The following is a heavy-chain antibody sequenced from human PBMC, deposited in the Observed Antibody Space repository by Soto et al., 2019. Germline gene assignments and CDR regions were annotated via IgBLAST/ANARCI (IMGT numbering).Heavy chain of an antibody. CDR3: ARRVSMVRGVPTRCFDF. Sequence: SETLSLTCIVSGGSISSNDFYWSWIRQHPGKGLEWIGYIYYSGNTYYNPSLKSRVTILVDTSKNQFSLKLSSVTAADTAVYYCARRVSMVRGVPTRCFDFWCQGILVTLSS. CDR1: GGSISSNDFY. D-gene: IGHD3-10*01. J-gene: IGHJ5*01. CDR2: IYYSGNT. V-gene: IGHV4-31*03.